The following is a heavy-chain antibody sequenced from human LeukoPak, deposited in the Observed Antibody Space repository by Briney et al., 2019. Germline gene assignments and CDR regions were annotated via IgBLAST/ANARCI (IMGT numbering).Heavy chain of an antibody. CDR2: ISWNSGSI. CDR3: ARTCSGGSCNTYYYYYAMDV. CDR1: GFTFDDYA. V-gene: IGHV3-9*01. Sequence: PGGSLRLSCAASGFTFDDYAMHWVRHAPGKGLEWVSGISWNSGSIGYADSVKGRFTISRDNAKNSLYLQMNSLRAEDTAVYYCARTCSGGSCNTYYYYYAMDVWGQGTTVTVSS. J-gene: IGHJ6*02. D-gene: IGHD2-15*01.